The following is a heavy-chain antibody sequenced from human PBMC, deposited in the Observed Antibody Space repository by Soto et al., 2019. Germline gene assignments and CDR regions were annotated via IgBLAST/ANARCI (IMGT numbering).Heavy chain of an antibody. CDR3: ARDEVVRGVTTYYYYGMDV. V-gene: IGHV1-69*13. Sequence: SVKVSCKASGGTFSSYAISWVREAPGQGLEWMGGIIPIFGTANYAQKFQGRVTITADESTSTAYMELGSLRSEDTAVYYCARDEVVRGVTTYYYYGMDVWGQGTTVTVSS. D-gene: IGHD3-10*01. J-gene: IGHJ6*02. CDR2: IIPIFGTA. CDR1: GGTFSSYA.